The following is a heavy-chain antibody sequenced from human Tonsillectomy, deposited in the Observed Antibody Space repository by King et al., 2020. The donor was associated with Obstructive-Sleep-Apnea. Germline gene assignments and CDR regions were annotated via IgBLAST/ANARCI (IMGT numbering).Heavy chain of an antibody. V-gene: IGHV3-74*02. CDR2: IKTDGSAS. Sequence: QLVQSGGGLVQPGGSLRLSCAASGFTFSDYWMHWVRQTPGKGLEWVSRIKTDGSASRYADSVRGRFTISRDNAKRTGYLQMNSLRAEDTAVYYCARPAQWFGDNFFDPWGQGTLVTVSS. CDR1: GFTFSDYW. D-gene: IGHD3-10*01. CDR3: ARPAQWFGDNFFDP. J-gene: IGHJ5*02.